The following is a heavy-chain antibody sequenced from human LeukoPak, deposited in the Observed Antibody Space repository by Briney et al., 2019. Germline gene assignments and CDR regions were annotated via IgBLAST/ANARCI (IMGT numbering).Heavy chain of an antibody. CDR1: GFTFSRYW. Sequence: GGSLRLSCAASGFTFSRYWMSWVRQAPGKGLEWASAISGSGGSTYYADSVKGRFTISRDNSKNTLYLQMNSLRAEDTAVYYCAKETDTAMDSPSYYFDYWGQGTLVTVSS. D-gene: IGHD5-18*01. CDR2: ISGSGGST. CDR3: AKETDTAMDSPSYYFDY. V-gene: IGHV3-23*01. J-gene: IGHJ4*02.